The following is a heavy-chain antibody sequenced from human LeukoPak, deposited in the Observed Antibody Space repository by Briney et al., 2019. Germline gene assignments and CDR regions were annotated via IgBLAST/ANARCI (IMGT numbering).Heavy chain of an antibody. CDR2: ISSSGSAI. V-gene: IGHV3-48*03. Sequence: GGSLRLSCAASGFTFSSYEMIWVRQAPGKGLEWVSYISSSGSAIFYADSVKGRFTISRDNAKNSLYMQMNSLRAEDTAVYYCARVFRGSSPPARGYWGQGTLVTVSS. J-gene: IGHJ4*02. CDR1: GFTFSSYE. D-gene: IGHD1-26*01. CDR3: ARVFRGSSPPARGY.